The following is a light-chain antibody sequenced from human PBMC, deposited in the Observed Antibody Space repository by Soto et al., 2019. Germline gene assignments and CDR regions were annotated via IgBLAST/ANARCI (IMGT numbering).Light chain of an antibody. J-gene: IGLJ1*01. CDR2: EVS. CDR1: SNDVGGYNF. CDR3: TSHSKSSPIPYV. V-gene: IGLV2-14*01. Sequence: QSALTQPASVYGSPGPSITTSCTPTSNDVGGYNFVSWYQQHPRKAPKVMISEVSNRPSGVSTRFSGSKSGNSSSLTSSVLQDDDEADYYCTSHSKSSPIPYVFGTGTPVTVL.